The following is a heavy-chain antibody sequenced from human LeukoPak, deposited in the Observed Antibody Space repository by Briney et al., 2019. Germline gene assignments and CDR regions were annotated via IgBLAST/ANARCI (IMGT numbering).Heavy chain of an antibody. J-gene: IGHJ3*02. CDR3: ASVYYGDSQADAFDI. Sequence: ASVKVSCKASGYTFTGYYMHWVRQAPGQGLEWMGWINPNSGGTNYAQKFQGRVTMTRDTSISTAYMELSRLRSDDTAVYYCASVYYGDSQADAFDIWGQGTMVTVSS. D-gene: IGHD4-17*01. CDR1: GYTFTGYY. V-gene: IGHV1-2*02. CDR2: INPNSGGT.